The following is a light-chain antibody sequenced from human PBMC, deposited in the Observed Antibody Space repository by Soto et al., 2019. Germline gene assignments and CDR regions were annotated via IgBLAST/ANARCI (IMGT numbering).Light chain of an antibody. Sequence: QSALTQPRSVCGSPGQSVTISCTGTSSDVGGYNYFSWYPQHPGKAPKLMIYDVGKRPSGVHDRFSGSKSGNTASLTISGLKAEDEADSYGGSYAASYTYVFGTGTKRTVL. CDR1: SSDVGGYNY. J-gene: IGLJ1*01. CDR2: DVG. V-gene: IGLV2-11*01. CDR3: GSYAASYTYV.